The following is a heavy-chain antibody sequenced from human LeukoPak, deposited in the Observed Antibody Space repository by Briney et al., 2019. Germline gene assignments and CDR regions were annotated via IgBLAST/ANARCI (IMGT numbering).Heavy chain of an antibody. D-gene: IGHD3-22*01. CDR3: ARLTDYYDSSGYYRNYNWFDP. Sequence: GESLKISCKGSGYSFINYWIAWVRQMPGKGLEWLGIIYPSDSDAKYSPSFHGQVTISADTSLNTAYLQWSSLTASDTAMYYCARLTDYYDSSGYYRNYNWFDPWGQGTLVTVSS. CDR1: GYSFINYW. J-gene: IGHJ5*02. CDR2: IYPSDSDA. V-gene: IGHV5-51*01.